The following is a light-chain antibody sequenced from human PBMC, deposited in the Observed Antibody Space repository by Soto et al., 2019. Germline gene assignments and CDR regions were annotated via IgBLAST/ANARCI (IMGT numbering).Light chain of an antibody. V-gene: IGKV1-5*03. J-gene: IGKJ1*01. CDR1: QSISTW. CDR2: KAS. CDR3: QQYTSYSGT. Sequence: DIQMTQSPSTLSASVGDRVTITCRASQSISTWLAWYQQKPGKAPKLLIYKASSLESGVPSRFSGSGSGTEFTLTISSLQPDDFATYYCQQYTSYSGTFGQGTKVEIK.